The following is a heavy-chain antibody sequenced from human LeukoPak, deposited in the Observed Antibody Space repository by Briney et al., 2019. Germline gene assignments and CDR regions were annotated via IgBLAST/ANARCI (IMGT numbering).Heavy chain of an antibody. CDR1: GYSFTSYW. Sequence: GESLKISCKSSGYSFTSYWIGWVRQMPGKGLEWIGIIFPGDSDTRYNPSFQGQVTISADKSISTAYLQWSSLKASDTAMYYCARRLVAVSGPFDYWGQGTLVTVSS. V-gene: IGHV5-51*01. J-gene: IGHJ4*02. CDR2: IFPGDSDT. CDR3: ARRLVAVSGPFDY. D-gene: IGHD6-19*01.